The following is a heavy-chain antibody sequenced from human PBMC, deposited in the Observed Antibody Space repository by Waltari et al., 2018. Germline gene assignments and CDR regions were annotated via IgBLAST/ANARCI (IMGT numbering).Heavy chain of an antibody. V-gene: IGHV3-7*01. D-gene: IGHD6-19*01. CDR3: ARDAPLYTTGWGYDY. J-gene: IGHJ4*02. CDR1: GLSISESW. Sequence: EVQLVESGGGLVQPGGSLSLSCEASGLSISESWMSWVRKAPGKGPEWVADIKEDGSKIYYVGSVRGRFTISRDNAKNSLYLQMNSLRVEDTAVYYCARDAPLYTTGWGYDYWGQGILVTVSS. CDR2: IKEDGSKI.